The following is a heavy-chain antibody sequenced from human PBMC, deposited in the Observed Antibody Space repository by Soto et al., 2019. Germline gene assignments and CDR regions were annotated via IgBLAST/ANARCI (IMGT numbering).Heavy chain of an antibody. V-gene: IGHV1-2*04. Sequence: ASVKVSCKASGYSFTDYHIHWVRQAPGQGLEWLGRINPKSGGTSTAQKFQGWVTMTTDTSISTASMELTRLTSDDTAIYYCARGDSTDCSNGVCSFFYNRDMDVWGQGTTVTVSS. J-gene: IGHJ6*02. CDR3: ARGDSTDCSNGVCSFFYNRDMDV. CDR1: GYSFTDYH. CDR2: INPKSGGT. D-gene: IGHD2-8*01.